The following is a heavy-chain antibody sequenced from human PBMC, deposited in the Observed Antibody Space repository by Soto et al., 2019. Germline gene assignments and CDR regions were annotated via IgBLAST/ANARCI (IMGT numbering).Heavy chain of an antibody. CDR2: ISTWNDDK. CDR3: ARLNSEYAVDY. CDR1: GYTFTDYC. Sequence: ASVKVSCNPSGYTFTDYCFSWMRQAPGQGPEWMGWISTWNDDKRDAQKFRGRVTMTRDTSTRTAYMELRSLRSDDTAVYYCARLNSEYAVDYWGQGTLVTVSS. J-gene: IGHJ4*02. V-gene: IGHV1-18*04. D-gene: IGHD1-26*01.